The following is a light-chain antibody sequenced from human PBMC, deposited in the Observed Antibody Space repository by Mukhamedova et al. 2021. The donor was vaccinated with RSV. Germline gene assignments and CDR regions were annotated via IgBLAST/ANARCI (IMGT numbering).Light chain of an antibody. Sequence: RADDVPGRFSGSGSGTDFTLTISRLEPEDFAVYYCQHYSSSLTFGGGTKVEI. J-gene: IGKJ4*02. V-gene: IGKV3-20*01. CDR3: QHYSSSLT.